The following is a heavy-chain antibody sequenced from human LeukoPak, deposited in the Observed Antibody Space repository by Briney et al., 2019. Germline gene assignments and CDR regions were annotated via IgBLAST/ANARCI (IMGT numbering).Heavy chain of an antibody. CDR1: GYTFTGYY. CDR2: INPNSGGT. CDR3: AREFVNYGDYATPFDY. J-gene: IGHJ4*02. V-gene: IGHV1-2*02. D-gene: IGHD4-17*01. Sequence: ASVKVSCKASGYTFTGYYMHWVRQAPGQGLEWMGWINPNSGGTNYAQKFQGRVTMTRDTSISTAYMELSRLRSDDTAVYYCAREFVNYGDYATPFDYWGQGTLVTVSS.